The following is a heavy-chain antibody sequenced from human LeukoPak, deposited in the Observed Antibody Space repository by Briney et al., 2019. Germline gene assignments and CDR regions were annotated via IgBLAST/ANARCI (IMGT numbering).Heavy chain of an antibody. V-gene: IGHV4-4*07. Sequence: SETLSLTCTVSGGSISSCYWSWIRQPAGKGLEWIGRFYISGSTNYNPSLKSRVTMSVDTSKNQFSLRLNSVTAADTAVYYCARLGNNGLGGFDNWGQGTMVTV. J-gene: IGHJ3*02. D-gene: IGHD2/OR15-2a*01. CDR1: GGSISSCY. CDR2: FYISGST. CDR3: ARLGNNGLGGFDN.